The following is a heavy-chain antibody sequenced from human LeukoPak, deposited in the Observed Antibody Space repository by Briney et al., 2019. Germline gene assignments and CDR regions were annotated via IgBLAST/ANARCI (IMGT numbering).Heavy chain of an antibody. Sequence: TGGSLRLSCAASGFTFSSYWMSWVRQAPGKGLEWVANIKQDGSEKYYVDSVKGRFTISRDNAKNSLYLQMNSLRAEDTAGYYCAREGTNDAFDIWGQGTMVTVSS. CDR1: GFTFSSYW. V-gene: IGHV3-7*01. CDR2: IKQDGSEK. J-gene: IGHJ3*02. CDR3: AREGTNDAFDI.